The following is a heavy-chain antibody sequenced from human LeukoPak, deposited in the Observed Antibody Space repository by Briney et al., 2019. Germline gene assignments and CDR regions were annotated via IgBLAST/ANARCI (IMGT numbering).Heavy chain of an antibody. CDR2: IIPILGIA. CDR3: ARAVGATMPHFDY. V-gene: IGHV1-69*02. D-gene: IGHD1-26*01. Sequence: SVKVSCKASGGTFSSHTISWVRQAPGQGLEWMGRIIPILGIANYAQKFQGRVTITADKSTSTAYMELSSLRSEDTAVYYCARAVGATMPHFDYWGQGTLVTVSS. CDR1: GGTFSSHT. J-gene: IGHJ4*02.